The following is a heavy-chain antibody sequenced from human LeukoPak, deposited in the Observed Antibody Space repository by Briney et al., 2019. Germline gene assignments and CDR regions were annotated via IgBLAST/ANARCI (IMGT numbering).Heavy chain of an antibody. CDR3: ARVASPLNSMPGTPNSNGWSVGATDV. D-gene: IGHD6-19*01. V-gene: IGHV4-39*01. CDR2: IYYSGST. Sequence: SETLSLTCTVSGGSISSSSYYWGWIRQPPGKGLEWIGSIYYSGSTYYNPSLKSRVTISVDTSKNQFSLKLSSVTAADTAVYYCARVASPLNSMPGTPNSNGWSVGATDVWGQGTMVTVSS. CDR1: GGSISSSSYY. J-gene: IGHJ3*01.